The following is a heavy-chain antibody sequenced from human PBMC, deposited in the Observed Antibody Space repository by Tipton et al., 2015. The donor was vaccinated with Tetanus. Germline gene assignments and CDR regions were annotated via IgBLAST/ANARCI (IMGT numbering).Heavy chain of an antibody. V-gene: IGHV4-59*08. CDR1: RGSINKNY. Sequence: TLSLTCTVSRGSINKNYWSWIRQSPGKGLEWIAYIYYSGSTNYNPSLKSRVTISVDTSKNQFSLKLSSVTAADTAVYYCARATMVRGVLYMDVWGQGTTVTVSS. D-gene: IGHD3-10*01. J-gene: IGHJ6*02. CDR3: ARATMVRGVLYMDV. CDR2: IYYSGST.